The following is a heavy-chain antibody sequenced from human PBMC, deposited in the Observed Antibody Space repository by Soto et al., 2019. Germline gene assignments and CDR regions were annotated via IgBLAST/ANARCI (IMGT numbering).Heavy chain of an antibody. V-gene: IGHV3-30*18. CDR2: ISYDGSNK. CDR3: AKENYDILTGYLPSYYFDY. J-gene: IGHJ4*02. Sequence: GGSLRLSCAASGFTFSSYGMHWVRQAPGKGLEWVAVISYDGSNKYYADSVKGRFTISRDNSKNTLYLQMNSLRAEETAVFYCAKENYDILTGYLPSYYFDYWGQGTLVTVSS. CDR1: GFTFSSYG. D-gene: IGHD3-9*01.